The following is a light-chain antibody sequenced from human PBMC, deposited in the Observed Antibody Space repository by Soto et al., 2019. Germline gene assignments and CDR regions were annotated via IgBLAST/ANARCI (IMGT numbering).Light chain of an antibody. V-gene: IGKV1-39*01. J-gene: IGKJ1*01. Sequence: DIQMTQSPSSLSASIGDRATITCRASQTISTYLNWYQQQPGKAPKLLIYAASTLQSGVPSRFSGSGSGTDFTLTISSPQPEDFAIYCCQQSYSSPWTFGQGTKVEIK. CDR1: QTISTY. CDR2: AAS. CDR3: QQSYSSPWT.